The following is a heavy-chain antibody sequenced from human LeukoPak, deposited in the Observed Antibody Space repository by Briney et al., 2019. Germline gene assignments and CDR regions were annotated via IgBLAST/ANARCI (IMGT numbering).Heavy chain of an antibody. CDR1: GYTFTGYY. V-gene: IGHV1-2*06. D-gene: IGHD6-19*01. Sequence: ASVKVSCKASGYTFTGYYMHWVRQAPGQGLEWMGRINPNSGGTNYAQKFQGRVTMTSDTSISTAYMELSRLRSDDTAVYYCARDRGSGWYVDYWGQGTLVTVSS. CDR2: INPNSGGT. CDR3: ARDRGSGWYVDY. J-gene: IGHJ4*02.